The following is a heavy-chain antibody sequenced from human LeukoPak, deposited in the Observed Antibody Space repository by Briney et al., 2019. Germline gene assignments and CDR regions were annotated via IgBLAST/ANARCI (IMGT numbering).Heavy chain of an antibody. D-gene: IGHD1-26*01. CDR3: ARHSGSFYFYYYMDV. CDR2: IYYSGNT. J-gene: IGHJ6*03. V-gene: IGHV4-39*07. CDR1: GGSISSYY. Sequence: PSETLSLTCTVSGGSISSYYWGWIRQPPGKGLEWIGTIYYSGNTYYNPSLKSRVSISVDTSKNQFSLKLSSVTAADTAVYYCARHSGSFYFYYYMDVWGKGTTVTVSS.